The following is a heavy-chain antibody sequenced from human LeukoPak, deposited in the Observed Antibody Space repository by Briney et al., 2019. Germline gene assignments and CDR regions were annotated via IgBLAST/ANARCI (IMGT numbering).Heavy chain of an antibody. V-gene: IGHV3-23*01. CDR3: AKDWVPRE. D-gene: IGHD5-24*01. CDR1: GFTFDNYA. CDR2: IGGSGDDT. Sequence: GGSLRLSCAASGFTFDNYAMSWVRQTPGKGLEWVSAIGGSGDDTSYADSVKGRFTISRDNSKNTLYLQMNSLRAEDTAVYYCAKDWVPREWGQGTLVTVSS. J-gene: IGHJ4*02.